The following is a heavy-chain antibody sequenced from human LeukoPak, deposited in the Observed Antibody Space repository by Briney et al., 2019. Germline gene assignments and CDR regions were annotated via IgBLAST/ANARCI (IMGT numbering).Heavy chain of an antibody. CDR1: GGSISSSSYY. CDR2: IHYSGST. V-gene: IGHV4-39*01. Sequence: SETLSLTCTVSGGSISSSSYYWGWIRQPPGKGLEWIGSIHYSGSTYYNPSLKSRVTISVDTSKNQFSLKLSSVTAADTAVYYCARQPPSDYDILTGYSPDAFDIWGQGTVVTVSS. D-gene: IGHD3-9*01. J-gene: IGHJ3*02. CDR3: ARQPPSDYDILTGYSPDAFDI.